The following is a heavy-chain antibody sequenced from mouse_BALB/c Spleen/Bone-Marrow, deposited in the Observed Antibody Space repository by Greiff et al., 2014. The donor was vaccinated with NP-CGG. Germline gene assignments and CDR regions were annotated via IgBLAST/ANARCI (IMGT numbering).Heavy chain of an antibody. CDR3: ATYYRYDRRFAY. J-gene: IGHJ3*01. Sequence: VQLQQSGAELVKLGASVRLSCTASGFNIKDTYMHWVKQRPEQGLEWIGRIDPANGNTKYDPKFQGKATLSADTSSNTAYLQLSSLTSEDTAVYYCATYYRYDRRFAYWGQGTLVTVSA. CDR2: IDPANGNT. D-gene: IGHD2-14*01. V-gene: IGHV14-3*02. CDR1: GFNIKDTY.